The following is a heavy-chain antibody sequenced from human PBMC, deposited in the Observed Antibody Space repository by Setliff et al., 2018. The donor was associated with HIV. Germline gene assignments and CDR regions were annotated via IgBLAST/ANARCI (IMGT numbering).Heavy chain of an antibody. V-gene: IGHV4-34*01. Sequence: PSETLSLTCAVYGGSFSDYYWSWIRQAPGKGLEWIGEINHSGRTNFNPSLKSQVTISIDTSKQQVSLKLRSVTAADTAVYYCARSTRLFDYWGQGTLVTVSS. J-gene: IGHJ4*02. CDR2: INHSGRT. CDR3: ARSTRLFDY. CDR1: GGSFSDYY.